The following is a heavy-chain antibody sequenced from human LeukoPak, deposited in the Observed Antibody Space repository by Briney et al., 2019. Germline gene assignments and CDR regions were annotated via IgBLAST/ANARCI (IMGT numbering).Heavy chain of an antibody. J-gene: IGHJ4*02. CDR2: IYTSGST. CDR1: GNSISSGDNY. Sequence: SETLSLTCTVSGNSISSGDNYWSWIRHPDGKLLEWIGLIYTSGSTNYNPSLESRVTISGDTSKNQFSLRLSSVTAADTAVYYCARASYSYDINGWVPFDYWGQGTLVTVSS. V-gene: IGHV4-61*02. D-gene: IGHD3-22*01. CDR3: ARASYSYDINGWVPFDY.